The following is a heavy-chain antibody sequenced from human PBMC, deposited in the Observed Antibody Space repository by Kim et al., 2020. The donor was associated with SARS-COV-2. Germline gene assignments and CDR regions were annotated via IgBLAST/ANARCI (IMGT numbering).Heavy chain of an antibody. J-gene: IGHJ6*02. Sequence: SETLSLTCTVSGGSISSYYWSWIRQPPGKGLEWIGYIYYSGSTNYNPSLKSRVTISVDTSKNQFSLKLSSVTAADTAVYYCARAGGYSYGYDKAFRFYYYSGMDVWGQGTTVTVSS. D-gene: IGHD5-18*01. CDR3: ARAGGYSYGYDKAFRFYYYSGMDV. CDR1: GGSISSYY. V-gene: IGHV4-59*13. CDR2: IYYSGST.